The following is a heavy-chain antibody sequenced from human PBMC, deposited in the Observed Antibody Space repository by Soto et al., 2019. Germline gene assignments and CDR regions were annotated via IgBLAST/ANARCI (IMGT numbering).Heavy chain of an antibody. Sequence: EVQLVESGGGLVQPGGSLRLSCAASGFSFSSYWMNWVRQAPGEGLEWVANIKQDGSEKYYVDSVKGRFTTSRDNAKNSLYLQMNSLRAEDTAVYYCARGSGLRIIVNWYFDLWGRGTLVTVSS. CDR1: GFSFSSYW. CDR3: ARGSGLRIIVNWYFDL. CDR2: IKQDGSEK. D-gene: IGHD3-3*01. V-gene: IGHV3-7*01. J-gene: IGHJ2*01.